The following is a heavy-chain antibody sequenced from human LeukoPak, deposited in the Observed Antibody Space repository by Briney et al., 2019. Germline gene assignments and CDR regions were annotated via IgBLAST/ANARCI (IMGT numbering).Heavy chain of an antibody. J-gene: IGHJ4*02. CDR2: IIPMFGSV. V-gene: IGHV1-69*05. D-gene: IGHD3/OR15-3a*01. CDR3: ARDASWTGYRFDY. CDR1: GYTFTSYG. Sequence: SVKVSCKASGYTFTSYGISWVRQAPGQGLEWMGGIIPMFGSVNYAQKFQGRVTITTDESTDTAYMELSSLRSEDTALYYCARDASWTGYRFDYWGQGTLVTVSS.